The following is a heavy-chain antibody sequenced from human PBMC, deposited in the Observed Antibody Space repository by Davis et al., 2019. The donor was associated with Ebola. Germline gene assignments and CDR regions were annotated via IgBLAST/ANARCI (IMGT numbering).Heavy chain of an antibody. CDR3: ARGEVSSSPQLGLYFDY. CDR2: IYYSGST. V-gene: IGHV4-59*01. CDR1: GGSISSYY. Sequence: PSETLSLTCTVSGGSISSYYWSWIRQPPGKGLEWIGYIYYSGSTNYNPSLKSRVTISVDTSKNQFSLKLSSVTAADTAVYYCARGEVSSSPQLGLYFDYWGQGTLVTVSS. J-gene: IGHJ4*02. D-gene: IGHD6-13*01.